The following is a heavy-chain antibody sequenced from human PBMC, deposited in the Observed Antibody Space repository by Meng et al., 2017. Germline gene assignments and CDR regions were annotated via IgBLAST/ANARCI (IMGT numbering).Heavy chain of an antibody. J-gene: IGHJ4*02. V-gene: IGHV1-2*06. CDR2: INPNSGGT. Sequence: ASVKVSCKASGYTFTGYYMHWVRQAPGQGLEWMGRINPNSGGTNYAQKFQGRVTMTRDTSISTAYMELSRLRSDDTAVYYCAGASYGYSYGFPQYYFHYWGQGTLVTVSS. CDR1: GYTFTGYY. CDR3: AGASYGYSYGFPQYYFHY. D-gene: IGHD5-18*01.